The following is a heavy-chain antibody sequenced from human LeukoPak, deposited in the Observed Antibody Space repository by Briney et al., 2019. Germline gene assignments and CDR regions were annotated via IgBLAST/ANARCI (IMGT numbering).Heavy chain of an antibody. Sequence: SETLSLTCTVSGGSISSSSYYWGWIRQPPGKGLEWIGSIYYSGSTYYNPSLKSRVTISVDTSKNQFSLKLSSVTAADTAVYYCARHLRFLEWLPRGAYYYYYMDVWGKGTTVTVSS. CDR3: ARHLRFLEWLPRGAYYYYYMDV. CDR1: GGSISSSSYY. V-gene: IGHV4-39*01. CDR2: IYYSGST. J-gene: IGHJ6*03. D-gene: IGHD3-3*01.